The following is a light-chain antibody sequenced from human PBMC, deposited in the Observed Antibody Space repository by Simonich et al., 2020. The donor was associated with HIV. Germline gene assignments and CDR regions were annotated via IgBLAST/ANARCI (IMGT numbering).Light chain of an antibody. V-gene: IGLV2-14*03. J-gene: IGLJ3*02. CDR1: STDVGDYNY. CDR3: SSYTSRGTLV. Sequence: QSALTQPASVSGSPGQSITLSCTGTSTDVGDYNYVSWYQQHPGKAPKLMIYDVSNRPSGVSNRFSGSKSGNTASLTISGLQAEDEADYYCSSYTSRGTLVFGGGTKLTVL. CDR2: DVS.